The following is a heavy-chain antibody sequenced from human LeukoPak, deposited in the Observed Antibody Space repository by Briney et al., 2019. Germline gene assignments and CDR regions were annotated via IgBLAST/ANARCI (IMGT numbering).Heavy chain of an antibody. CDR3: ARGRRSFDY. CDR2: NSSRSYST. CDR1: GFNFSDSY. J-gene: IGHJ4*02. D-gene: IGHD6-6*01. Sequence: PGGSLRLSCAAAGFNFSDSYMSWIRQAPGKGLEWVSYNSSRSYSTYYAASVKGRFTISRDNTQNSLFLHMNSLRAEDTAVYYCARGRRSFDYWGQGTLVTVSS. V-gene: IGHV3-11*01.